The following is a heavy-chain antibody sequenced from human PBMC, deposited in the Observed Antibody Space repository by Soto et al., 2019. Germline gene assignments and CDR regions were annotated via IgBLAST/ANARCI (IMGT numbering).Heavy chain of an antibody. CDR2: IYDSGRT. CDR1: GDSIRNYY. D-gene: IGHD3-22*01. V-gene: IGHV4-59*01. Sequence: SETLSLTCSVSGDSIRNYYWSWIRQPPGKGLEWIGYIYDSGRTNYNPSLKSRVTISVDTSKNQFSLKLSSVTAADTAVYYCARGRKDSSGYLYYFDYWGQGTLVTVSS. J-gene: IGHJ4*01. CDR3: ARGRKDSSGYLYYFDY.